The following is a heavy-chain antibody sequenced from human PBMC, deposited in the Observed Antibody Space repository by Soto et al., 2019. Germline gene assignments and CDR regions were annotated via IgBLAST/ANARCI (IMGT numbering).Heavy chain of an antibody. V-gene: IGHV1-3*01. D-gene: IGHD2-21*02. CDR1: GYTFTSYA. CDR2: INAGNGNT. CDR3: ARVGLRHIVVVTAPGDY. J-gene: IGHJ4*02. Sequence: QVQLVQSGAEVKKPGASVKVSCKASGYTFTSYAMHWVRQAPGQRLEWMGWINAGNGNTKYSQKFQGRVTITRDTSASTAYMELSSLRSEDTAVYYCARVGLRHIVVVTAPGDYWGQGTLVTVSS.